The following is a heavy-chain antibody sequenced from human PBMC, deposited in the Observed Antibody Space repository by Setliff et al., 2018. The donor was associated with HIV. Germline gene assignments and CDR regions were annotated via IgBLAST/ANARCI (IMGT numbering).Heavy chain of an antibody. J-gene: IGHJ4*02. Sequence: LSLTFTVSGASVNSDDYYWSWIRQTPGKGLEWIGYIYYSGDTYYNATLQSRATILLDTSKNQFFLTLTSVTAADTAVYFCARVPFGSGSYYFDFWGQGTLVTVSS. CDR2: IYYSGDT. D-gene: IGHD3-10*01. V-gene: IGHV4-30-4*01. CDR3: ARVPFGSGSYYFDF. CDR1: GASVNSDDYY.